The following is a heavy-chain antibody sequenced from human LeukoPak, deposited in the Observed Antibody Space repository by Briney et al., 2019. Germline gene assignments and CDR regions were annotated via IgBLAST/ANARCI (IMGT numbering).Heavy chain of an antibody. Sequence: GGSLRLSCVASGFTFSNYAMTWVRQAPGKGLEWVAIISGSGDTSYYADSGKGRFTISRDNSKNTLWLQMNSLRAEDTAVYFCAKKFAAATENTWFDPWAREPWSPSPQ. CDR1: GFTFSNYA. D-gene: IGHD6-25*01. CDR3: AKKFAAATENTWFDP. CDR2: ISGSGDTS. J-gene: IGHJ5*02. V-gene: IGHV3-23*01.